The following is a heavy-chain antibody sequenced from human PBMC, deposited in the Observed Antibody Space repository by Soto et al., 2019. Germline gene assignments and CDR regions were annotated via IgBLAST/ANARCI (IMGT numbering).Heavy chain of an antibody. V-gene: IGHV1-69*06. CDR3: ARDLGSSSDY. CDR1: GGTFSSYA. CDR2: IIPIFGTA. D-gene: IGHD6-6*01. Sequence: GPSVKVSCTASGGTFSSYAISWVRQAPGQGLEWMGGIIPIFGTANYAQKFQGRVTITADKSTSTAYMELSSLRSEDTAVYYCARDLGSSSDYWGQGTLVTVSS. J-gene: IGHJ4*02.